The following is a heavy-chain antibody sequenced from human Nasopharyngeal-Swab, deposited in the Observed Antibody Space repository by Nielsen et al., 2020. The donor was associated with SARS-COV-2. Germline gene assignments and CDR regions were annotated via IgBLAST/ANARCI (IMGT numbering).Heavy chain of an antibody. CDR2: IYYSGST. D-gene: IGHD3-22*01. V-gene: IGHV4-39*01. CDR3: ARASYYYDSSGYYFDY. J-gene: IGHJ4*02. Sequence: WIRQPPGKGLEWIESIYYSGSTYYNPSLKSRVTISVDTSKNQFSLKLSSVTAADTAVYYCARASYYYDSSGYYFDYWGQGTLVTVSS.